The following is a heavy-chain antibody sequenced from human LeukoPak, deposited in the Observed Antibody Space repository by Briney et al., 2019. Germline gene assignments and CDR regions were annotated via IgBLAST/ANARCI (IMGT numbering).Heavy chain of an antibody. CDR1: GFTFSRDS. D-gene: IGHD6-13*01. J-gene: IGHJ4*02. CDR2: ISSSSSYI. V-gene: IGHV3-21*01. CDR3: ARDGAPQLGY. Sequence: GGSLRLSCAAAGFTFSRDSMNWVSQAPGEGRGWVSSISSSSSYIYYADSVKGRFTTSRDNANHSLYLQMNSLRAEDTAVYYCARDGAPQLGYWGQGTLVTVSS.